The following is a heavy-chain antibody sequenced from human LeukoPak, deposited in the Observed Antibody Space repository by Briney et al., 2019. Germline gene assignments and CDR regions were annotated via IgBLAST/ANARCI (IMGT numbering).Heavy chain of an antibody. CDR1: GGSITSSSYY. J-gene: IGHJ4*02. Sequence: SETLSLTCTVSGGSITSSSYYWGWIRQPPGKGLEWIGSIYYTGSTYYSPSLKSRVTISVDTSKNHFSLKLSTVTAADTAVYYCARVTGYMIEDYFDYWGQGTLVTVSS. V-gene: IGHV4-39*02. CDR3: ARVTGYMIEDYFDY. CDR2: IYYTGST. D-gene: IGHD3-22*01.